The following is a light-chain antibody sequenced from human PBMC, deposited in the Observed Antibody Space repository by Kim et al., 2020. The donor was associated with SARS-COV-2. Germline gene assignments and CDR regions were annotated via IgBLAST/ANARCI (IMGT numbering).Light chain of an antibody. CDR1: QDISNY. CDR2: AAS. V-gene: IGKV1-27*01. Sequence: AAVGDRVTITCRASQDISNYVAWFQLKPGKAPKLLIYAASALHPGVPSRFSGSGSGTDFTLTVTSLQPEDVATYYCQKCDSAPWTFGQGTKVDIK. J-gene: IGKJ1*01. CDR3: QKCDSAPWT.